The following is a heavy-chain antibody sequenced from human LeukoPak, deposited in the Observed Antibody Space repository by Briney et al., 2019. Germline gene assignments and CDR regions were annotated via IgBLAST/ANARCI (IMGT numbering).Heavy chain of an antibody. V-gene: IGHV3-66*02. D-gene: IGHD1-26*01. CDR2: VYSGGNT. CDR1: GFTVSTTY. Sequence: GGSLRLSCAASGFTVSTTYLSWVRQAPGKGLEWVSVVYSGGNTYYTDSVKGRFTISRDNSKNTLYLQMNSLRTEDTAVYYCASNGRNSGSFLQFDCWGQGTLVTVSS. CDR3: ASNGRNSGSFLQFDC. J-gene: IGHJ4*02.